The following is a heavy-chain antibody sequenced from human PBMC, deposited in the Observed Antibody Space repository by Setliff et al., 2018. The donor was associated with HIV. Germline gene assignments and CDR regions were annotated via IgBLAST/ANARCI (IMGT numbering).Heavy chain of an antibody. V-gene: IGHV4-34*01. Sequence: PSETLSLTCAVYGGSFSAYYWGWIRHPPGKGLEWIGEIKHNGNGNYNPSLKSRLTLSVDTSNNQFSLKLKSVTAADTAVYYCARVTYYYYYYMDVWGKGTTVTVSS. J-gene: IGHJ6*03. CDR1: GGSFSAYY. CDR3: ARVTYYYYYYMDV. CDR2: IKHNGNG.